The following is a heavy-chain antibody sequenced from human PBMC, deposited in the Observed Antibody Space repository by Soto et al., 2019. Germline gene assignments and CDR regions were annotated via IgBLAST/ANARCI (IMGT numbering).Heavy chain of an antibody. J-gene: IGHJ6*04. CDR1: GGTFSSYA. Sequence: SVKVSFKASGGTFSSYAISWVRQAPGQGLEWMGGIIPIFGTANYAQKFQGRVTITADKSTSTAYMELSSLRSEDTAVYYCARVRVGSTTPSSDYYYGMDFWG. D-gene: IGHD1-26*01. V-gene: IGHV1-69*06. CDR2: IIPIFGTA. CDR3: ARVRVGSTTPSSDYYYGMDF.